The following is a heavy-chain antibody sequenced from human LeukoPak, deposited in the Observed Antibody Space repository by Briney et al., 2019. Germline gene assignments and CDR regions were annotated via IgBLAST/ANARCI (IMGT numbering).Heavy chain of an antibody. V-gene: IGHV1-2*02. J-gene: IGHJ4*02. Sequence: ASVKVSCKASGYTFTGYYMHWVRQAPGQGLEWMGWINPNSGGTNYAQKFQGRVTMTRDTSISTANMELSRLRSDDTAVYYCASRRTGTKPFDYWGQGTLVTVSS. CDR3: ASRRTGTKPFDY. CDR2: INPNSGGT. D-gene: IGHD1/OR15-1a*01. CDR1: GYTFTGYY.